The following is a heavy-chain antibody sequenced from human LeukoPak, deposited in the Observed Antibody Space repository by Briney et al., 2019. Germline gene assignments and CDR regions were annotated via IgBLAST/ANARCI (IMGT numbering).Heavy chain of an antibody. J-gene: IGHJ4*02. V-gene: IGHV5-51*01. CDR2: IYPSDSHT. D-gene: IGHD5-24*01. CDR1: GYSFSDYW. CDR3: ARVGSGATPFDF. Sequence: GESLKISFEASGYSFSDYWIGWVRQMPGKGLEWMGIIYPSDSHTRYSPSFQGQVTISADKSIGTAYLQWSSLKASDTAMYYCARVGSGATPFDFWGQGTLVTVSS.